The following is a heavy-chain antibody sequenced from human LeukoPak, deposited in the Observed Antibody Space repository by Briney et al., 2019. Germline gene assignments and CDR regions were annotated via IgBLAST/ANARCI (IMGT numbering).Heavy chain of an antibody. CDR2: IYPGDSET. CDR3: ARTYNWNYVKDY. Sequence: VESLKISCKGSGYSFTSYWIGWVRQMPGKGLEGMGIIYPGDSETRYSPSVQGQVTTSADKSISTAYLQWSSLKASDTAMYYCARTYNWNYVKDYWGQGTLVTVSS. D-gene: IGHD1-7*01. J-gene: IGHJ4*02. V-gene: IGHV5-51*01. CDR1: GYSFTSYW.